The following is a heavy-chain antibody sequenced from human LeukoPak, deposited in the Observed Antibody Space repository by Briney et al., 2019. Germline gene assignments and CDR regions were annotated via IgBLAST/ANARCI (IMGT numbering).Heavy chain of an antibody. CDR2: IYYSGIT. J-gene: IGHJ6*02. CDR1: GGSISIYY. V-gene: IGHV4-59*01. Sequence: SETLSLTCTVSGGSISIYYWSWIRQPPGKGLEWIGYIYYSGITNYNPSLKRRVTISVDTSKNQFSLKLSSVTAGDRAVFYCAGGGSGSYYLVAMAVGGQGTRVTVS. D-gene: IGHD1-26*01. CDR3: AGGGSGSYYLVAMAV.